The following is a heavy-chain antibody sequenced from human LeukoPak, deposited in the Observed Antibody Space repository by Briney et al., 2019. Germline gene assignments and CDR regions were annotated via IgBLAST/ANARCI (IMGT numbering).Heavy chain of an antibody. CDR2: ISAYNGNT. CDR3: ARARGAVVPAAISVYMDV. CDR1: GYTFTSYG. J-gene: IGHJ6*03. D-gene: IGHD2-2*02. Sequence: GASVKVSCKASGYTFTSYGISWVRQAPGQGLELMGCISAYNGNTNYAQKLQGRVTMTTDTSTSTAYMELRSLRSDDTAVYYCARARGAVVPAAISVYMDVWGKGTTVTVSS. V-gene: IGHV1-18*01.